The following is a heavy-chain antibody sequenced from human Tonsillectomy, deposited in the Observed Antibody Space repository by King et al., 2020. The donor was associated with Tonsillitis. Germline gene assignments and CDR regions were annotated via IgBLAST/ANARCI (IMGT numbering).Heavy chain of an antibody. V-gene: IGHV1-69*12. CDR2: IIPIFGTA. CDR3: AREHTGSSGWYYHYYYGMDV. Sequence: QLVQSGAEVKKPGSSVKVSCKASGGTFSSYAISWVRQAPGQGLEWMGGIIPIFGTANYAQKFQGRVTITADESTSTAYMELSSLRSEDTAVYYCAREHTGSSGWYYHYYYGMDVWGQGTTVTVSS. D-gene: IGHD6-19*01. CDR1: GGTFSSYA. J-gene: IGHJ6*02.